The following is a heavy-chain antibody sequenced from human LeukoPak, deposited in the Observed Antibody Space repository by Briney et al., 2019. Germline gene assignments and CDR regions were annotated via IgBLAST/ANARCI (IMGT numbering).Heavy chain of an antibody. V-gene: IGHV4-4*07. J-gene: IGHJ4*02. CDR2: IYTSGST. CDR3: ARESRGVAAAGYFDY. D-gene: IGHD6-13*01. CDR1: GFTFSSYW. Sequence: PGGSLRLSCAASGFTFSSYWMNWVRQAPGKGLEWIGRIYTSGSTNYNPSLKSRVTMSVDTSKNQFSLKLSSVTAAGTAVYYCARESRGVAAAGYFDYWGQGTLVTVSS.